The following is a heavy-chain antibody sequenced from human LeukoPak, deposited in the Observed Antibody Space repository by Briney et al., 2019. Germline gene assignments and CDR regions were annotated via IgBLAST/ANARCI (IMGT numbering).Heavy chain of an antibody. CDR2: ISSSGRTI. Sequence: GGSLRLTCAASGLTFTNYEMHWVRQAPGKGLEWVSYISSSGRTIYYADSVKGRFTIYRDNAKTSLYLQMNSLRAEDTAVYYCARAEKNAVAGFRVGLIDYWGQGTLVTVSS. D-gene: IGHD6-19*01. CDR3: ARAEKNAVAGFRVGLIDY. CDR1: GLTFTNYE. V-gene: IGHV3-48*03. J-gene: IGHJ4*02.